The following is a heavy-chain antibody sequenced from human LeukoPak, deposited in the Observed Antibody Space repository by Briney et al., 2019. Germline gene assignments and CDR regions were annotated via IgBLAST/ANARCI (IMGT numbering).Heavy chain of an antibody. CDR2: ISAYNGYT. CDR3: ARESALWFGHSNFDY. CDR1: GGTFSSYA. J-gene: IGHJ4*02. D-gene: IGHD3-10*01. Sequence: GASAKVSCKASGGTFSSYAISWVRQAPGQGLEWMGWISAYNGYTNYAQKLQGRVTMTTDTSTSTAYMELRSLRSDDTAVYYCARESALWFGHSNFDYWGQGTLVTVSS. V-gene: IGHV1-18*01.